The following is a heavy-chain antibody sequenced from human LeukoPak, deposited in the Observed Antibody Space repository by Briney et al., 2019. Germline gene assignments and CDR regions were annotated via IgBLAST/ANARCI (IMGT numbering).Heavy chain of an antibody. J-gene: IGHJ5*02. CDR2: IKSKADGATT. CDR3: ANLEGIVVVPAATNWFDP. Sequence: GGSLRLSCVASGITFSYAWMVWVRQAPGKGLEWVGRIKSKADGATTDYGVPVKGRFTISRDDSKNTLYLQMNSLTTDDTAVYYCANLEGIVVVPAATNWFDPWGQGTLVTVSS. V-gene: IGHV3-15*01. D-gene: IGHD2-2*01. CDR1: GITFSYAW.